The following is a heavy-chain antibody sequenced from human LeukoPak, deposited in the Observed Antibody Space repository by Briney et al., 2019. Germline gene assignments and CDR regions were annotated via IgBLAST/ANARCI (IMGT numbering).Heavy chain of an antibody. V-gene: IGHV3-30*03. Sequence: PGRSLRLSCAASGFTFSSYGMHWVRQAPGEGLEWVAVISYDGSNKYYADSVKGRFTISRDNSKNTLYLQMNSLRAEDTAVYYCARAPITMVRGVIIMLGFDYWGQGTLVTVSS. J-gene: IGHJ4*02. CDR2: ISYDGSNK. CDR3: ARAPITMVRGVIIMLGFDY. CDR1: GFTFSSYG. D-gene: IGHD3-10*01.